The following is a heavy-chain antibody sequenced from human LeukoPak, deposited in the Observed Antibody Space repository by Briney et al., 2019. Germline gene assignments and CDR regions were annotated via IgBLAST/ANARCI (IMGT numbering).Heavy chain of an antibody. D-gene: IGHD3-10*01. J-gene: IGHJ4*02. CDR1: GYTFTSYG. CDR3: ARDRYYGSGSDYYFDY. CDR2: ISAYNGNT. V-gene: IGHV1-18*04. Sequence: ASVKVSYKASGYTFTSYGISWVRQAPGQGLEWMGWISAYNGNTIYAQKLQGRVTMTTDTSTSTAYMELRSLRSDDTAVYYCARDRYYGSGSDYYFDYWGQGTLVTVSS.